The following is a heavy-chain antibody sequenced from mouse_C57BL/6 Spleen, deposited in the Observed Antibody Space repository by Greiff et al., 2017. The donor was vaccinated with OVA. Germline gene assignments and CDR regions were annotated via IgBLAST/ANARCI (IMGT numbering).Heavy chain of an antibody. D-gene: IGHD1-1*01. CDR1: GYTFTDYE. CDR3: TRNLLLRNYFDY. Sequence: VQLQQPGAELVRPGASVTLSCKASGYTFTDYEMHWVKQTPGHGLEWIGAIDPETGGTAYNQKFKGKAILTADKSSSTAYMELRSLTSEDSAVYYCTRNLLLRNYFDYWGQGTTLTVSS. CDR2: IDPETGGT. V-gene: IGHV1-15*01. J-gene: IGHJ2*01.